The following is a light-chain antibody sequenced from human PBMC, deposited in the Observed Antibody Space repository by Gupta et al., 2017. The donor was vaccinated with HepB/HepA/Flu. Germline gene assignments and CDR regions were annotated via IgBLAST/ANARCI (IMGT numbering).Light chain of an antibody. CDR1: SSDVGAYNR. J-gene: IGLJ1*01. Sequence: QSALTQPRSVSGSPGQSVTISCTGTSSDVGAYNRVSWYQQHPGKAPKVIIYGVTKRPSGVPDRFSGSKSGNTASLTISGLQAEDEADYYCCSHAGTLYVIGTGTEVTV. CDR3: CSHAGTLYV. CDR2: GVT. V-gene: IGLV2-11*01.